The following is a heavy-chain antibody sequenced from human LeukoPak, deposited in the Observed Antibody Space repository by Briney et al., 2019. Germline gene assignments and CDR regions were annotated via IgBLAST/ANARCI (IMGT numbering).Heavy chain of an antibody. CDR2: INPSGDST. CDR1: GYTFTSNH. D-gene: IGHD2-15*01. V-gene: IGHV1-46*01. Sequence: ASVKISCKASGYTFTSNHIHCVRQAPGQGLEWMGVINPSGDSTSYAQKFQGRVTITADESTSTAYMELSSLRSEDTAVYYCAREYCSGGSCYSADWGQGTLVTVSS. J-gene: IGHJ4*02. CDR3: AREYCSGGSCYSAD.